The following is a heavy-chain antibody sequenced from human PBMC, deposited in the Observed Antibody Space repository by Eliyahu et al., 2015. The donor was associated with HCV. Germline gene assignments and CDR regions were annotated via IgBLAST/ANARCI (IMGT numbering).Heavy chain of an antibody. V-gene: IGHV4-59*01. CDR3: ASGGGGIAVAGTGGWFDP. Sequence: QVQLQESGPGLVKPSETLSLTCTVSGGXITXYYWSWIRQPPGKGXEWIGYIHYSGSTXXHPSLKSXVTISIDTSKNQFSLNLTSVTAADTAVYYCASGGGGIAVAGTGGWFDPWGQGTLVTVSS. D-gene: IGHD6-19*01. CDR1: GGXITXYY. CDR2: IHYSGST. J-gene: IGHJ5*02.